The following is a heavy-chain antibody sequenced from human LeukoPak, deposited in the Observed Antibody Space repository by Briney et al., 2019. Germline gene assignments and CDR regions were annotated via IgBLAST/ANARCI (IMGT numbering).Heavy chain of an antibody. D-gene: IGHD3-22*01. Sequence: GGSLRLSCAAPGFTFITYGMHWVRQAPGKGLEWVAVISYDGSYKYYVDSVKGRFTISRDNSKNTLYLQMDSLTPEDTAIYYCAKWGDYYENSGPDFDYWGQGTLVTVSS. CDR3: AKWGDYYENSGPDFDY. CDR1: GFTFITYG. J-gene: IGHJ4*02. V-gene: IGHV3-30*18. CDR2: ISYDGSYK.